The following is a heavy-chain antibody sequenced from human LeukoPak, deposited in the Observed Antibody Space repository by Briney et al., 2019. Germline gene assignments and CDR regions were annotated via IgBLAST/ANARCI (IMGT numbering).Heavy chain of an antibody. J-gene: IGHJ3*02. D-gene: IGHD3-10*01. CDR1: NASISGRNW. Sequence: SGTLSLTCAVSNASISGRNWWNWVRQPPGKGLEWIGYIYYSGSTNYNPSLKSRVTISVDTSKNQFSLKLSSVTAADTAVYYCARVRFGGAFDIWGQGTMVTVSS. CDR3: ARVRFGGAFDI. CDR2: IYYSGST. V-gene: IGHV4-4*02.